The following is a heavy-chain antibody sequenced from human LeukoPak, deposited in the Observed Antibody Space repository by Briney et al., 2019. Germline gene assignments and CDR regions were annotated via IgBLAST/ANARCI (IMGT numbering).Heavy chain of an antibody. D-gene: IGHD3-22*01. V-gene: IGHV4-4*07. Sequence: PSETLSLTGNVSGDSISSYYWSWIRQPAGKGLEWIGRLYTSGSTNHNPSLKSRITMSVDTSKNQFSLKLSSVTAADTAVYYCARDRSGSSGYYSSFDYWGQGILVTASS. CDR1: GDSISSYY. J-gene: IGHJ4*02. CDR2: LYTSGST. CDR3: ARDRSGSSGYYSSFDY.